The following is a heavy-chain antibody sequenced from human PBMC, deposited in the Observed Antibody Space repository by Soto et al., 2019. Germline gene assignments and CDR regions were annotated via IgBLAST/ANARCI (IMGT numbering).Heavy chain of an antibody. D-gene: IGHD6-19*01. CDR2: IIPILDMA. CDR3: AHNRGIAVAA. CDR1: GGTFSSYT. J-gene: IGHJ5*02. Sequence: QVQLVQSGAEIKKPGSSVKVSCKASGGTFSSYTISWVRQAPGQGLEWMGRIIPILDMANYAQKFQGRVTITADKSTSTAYMELSSLRSEDTAVYYCAHNRGIAVAAWGQGTLVTVSS. V-gene: IGHV1-69*02.